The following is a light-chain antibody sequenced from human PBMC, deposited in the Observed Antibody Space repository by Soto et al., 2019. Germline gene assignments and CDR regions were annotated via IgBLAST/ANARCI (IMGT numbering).Light chain of an antibody. CDR3: QQYNRYAPLYT. V-gene: IGKV1-5*01. CDR2: DAS. Sequence: DIQMTQSPSTLSASVGDRVTITCRASQSISSWLAWYQQKPGKAPKLLNYDASSLESGFPSRFSGSGYGTEFTLTISSLQPDDFATYYCQQYNRYAPLYTCGQGTKLDIK. J-gene: IGKJ2*01. CDR1: QSISSW.